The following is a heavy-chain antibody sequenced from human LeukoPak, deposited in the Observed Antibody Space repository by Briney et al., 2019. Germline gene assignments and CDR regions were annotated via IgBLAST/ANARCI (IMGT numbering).Heavy chain of an antibody. CDR2: INHSGST. Sequence: PSETLSLTCAVYGGSFSGYYWSWIRQPPGKGLEWIGEINHSGSTNYNPSLKSRVTISVDTSKNQFSLKLSSVTAADTAVYYCASDYVWGSYDAGAFDIWGQGTMVTVSS. J-gene: IGHJ3*02. CDR3: ASDYVWGSYDAGAFDI. D-gene: IGHD3-16*01. V-gene: IGHV4-34*01. CDR1: GGSFSGYY.